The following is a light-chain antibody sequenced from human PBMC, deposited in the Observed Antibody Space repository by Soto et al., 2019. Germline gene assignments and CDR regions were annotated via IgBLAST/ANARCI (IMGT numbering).Light chain of an antibody. CDR2: GAS. CDR3: QQYNNWPLT. Sequence: EIVMTQSPATLSVSPGERVTLSCRASQSVSYNLAWYQQKPGQAPRLLIYGASTRANGIPASFSGSGSGTEFTLTISSLQSEDSAVYYCQQYNNWPLTFGGGTKVEIK. J-gene: IGKJ4*01. V-gene: IGKV3-15*01. CDR1: QSVSYN.